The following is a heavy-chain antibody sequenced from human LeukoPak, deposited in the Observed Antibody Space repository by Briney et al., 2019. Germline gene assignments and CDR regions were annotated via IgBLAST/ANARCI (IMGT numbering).Heavy chain of an antibody. CDR2: ISGSGGST. CDR3: AKSVSYGDYVADY. D-gene: IGHD4-17*01. J-gene: IGHJ4*02. CDR1: GFTFSSYA. V-gene: IGHV3-23*01. Sequence: RGSLRLSCAASGFTFSSYAMSWVRQAPGKGLEWVSAISGSGGSTYYADSVKGRFTISRDNSKNTLYLQMNSLRAEDTAVYYCAKSVSYGDYVADYWGQGTLVTVSS.